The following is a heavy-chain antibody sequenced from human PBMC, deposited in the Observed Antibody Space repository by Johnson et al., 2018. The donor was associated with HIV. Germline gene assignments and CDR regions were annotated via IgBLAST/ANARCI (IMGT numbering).Heavy chain of an antibody. Sequence: QVKLVESGGGVVQPGRSLRLSCAASGFTFSSYGMHWVRQAPGKGLEWVAVISYDGSNKYYADSVKGRFTISRDNSKNTLYLQMNSLRAEDTAVFYCAKDLHYDSREGYALDIWGQGTMVTVSS. CDR3: AKDLHYDSREGYALDI. CDR1: GFTFSSYG. CDR2: ISYDGSNK. D-gene: IGHD3-22*01. J-gene: IGHJ3*02. V-gene: IGHV3-30*18.